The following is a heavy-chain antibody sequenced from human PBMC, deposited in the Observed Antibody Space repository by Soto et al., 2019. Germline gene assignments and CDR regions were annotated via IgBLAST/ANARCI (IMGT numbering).Heavy chain of an antibody. D-gene: IGHD6-13*01. J-gene: IGHJ4*02. CDR2: IITAFGPG. CDR1: GGTLNNSA. V-gene: IGHV1-69*06. CDR3: AAGGSWARLDN. Sequence: QVQLVQSGAEVKKPGSSVKVSCKASGGTLNNSAISWVRQAPGQGLEWMGGIITAFGPGVYAQKFQGRVTITADKSTKTAYMDLNSLTDEDTAVYYSAAGGSWARLDNLGQGTLVTVSS.